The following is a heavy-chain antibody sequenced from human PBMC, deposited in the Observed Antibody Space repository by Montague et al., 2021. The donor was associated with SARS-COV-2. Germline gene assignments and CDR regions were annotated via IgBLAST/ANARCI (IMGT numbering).Heavy chain of an antibody. Sequence: SETLSLTCRVSGDSISTSTWWTWVRPTPGKGLEWIGEIFHSRTINYSPSLKSRVSISVDKSNNQFSLRLSSLIAADTAVYYCVTLSRRTAAGTRDYFGLDVWGQGTTVVVSS. V-gene: IGHV4-4*02. J-gene: IGHJ6*02. CDR1: GDSISTSTW. CDR3: VTLSRRTAAGTRDYFGLDV. D-gene: IGHD6-13*01. CDR2: IFHSRTI.